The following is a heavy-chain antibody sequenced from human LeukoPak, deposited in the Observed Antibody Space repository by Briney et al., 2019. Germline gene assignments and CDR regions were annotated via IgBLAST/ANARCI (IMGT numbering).Heavy chain of an antibody. Sequence: GGPLTLSCAASGFTFSSYSMNWVRQAPGKGLEGVSSISSSSSYIYYADSVKGRFTISRDNAKNSLYLQMNSLRAEDTAVYYCARDHRTTVVTPFFDYWGQGTLVTVSS. V-gene: IGHV3-21*01. J-gene: IGHJ4*02. CDR1: GFTFSSYS. D-gene: IGHD4-23*01. CDR3: ARDHRTTVVTPFFDY. CDR2: ISSSSSYI.